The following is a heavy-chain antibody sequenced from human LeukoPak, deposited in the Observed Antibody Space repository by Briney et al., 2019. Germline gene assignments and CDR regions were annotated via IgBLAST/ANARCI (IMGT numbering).Heavy chain of an antibody. CDR2: SYSSGST. V-gene: IGHV4-61*02. D-gene: IGHD3-22*01. CDR1: GGSISSGSDY. J-gene: IGHJ4*02. Sequence: SQTLSLTCTVSGGSISSGSDYCSWIRQTAGKGLEWIGRSYSSGSTNYNPPLKSRVSISVDTSKNQFSLRLSSVTAADTAVYYCARGSRYSSGYDYIDHWGQGTLVTVSS. CDR3: ARGSRYSSGYDYIDH.